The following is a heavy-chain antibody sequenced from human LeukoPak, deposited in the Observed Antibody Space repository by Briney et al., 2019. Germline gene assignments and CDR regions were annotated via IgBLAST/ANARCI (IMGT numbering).Heavy chain of an antibody. CDR3: ATVVVNWNYLNF. V-gene: IGHV4-39*07. J-gene: IGHJ4*02. CDR1: GASIISSDYY. CDR2: VYHSGTT. D-gene: IGHD1-7*01. Sequence: SETLSLTCTVSGASIISSDYYWGWIRQPPGQGLEWLGNVYHSGTTYYNPSLKSRVTISVDTANNQFSLILNSVTAADTAVYYCATVVVNWNYLNFWGRGVLVTVSS.